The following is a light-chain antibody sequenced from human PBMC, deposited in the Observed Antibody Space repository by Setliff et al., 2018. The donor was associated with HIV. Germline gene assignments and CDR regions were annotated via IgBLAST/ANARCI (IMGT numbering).Light chain of an antibody. J-gene: IGLJ1*01. CDR1: TSNIGAGYD. V-gene: IGLV1-40*01. Sequence: QSVLTQPPSVSGAPGQRVTIPCTGSTSNIGAGYDVHWYQRVPGTAPKLLIYRNTNRPSGVPDRFSGSKSGASASLAIAGLQAEDEADYYCQSYDSMLSGYVFGTGTKVTVL. CDR3: QSYDSMLSGYV. CDR2: RNT.